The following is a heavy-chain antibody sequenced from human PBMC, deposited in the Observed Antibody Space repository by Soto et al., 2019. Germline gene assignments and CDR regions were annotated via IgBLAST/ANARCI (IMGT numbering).Heavy chain of an antibody. J-gene: IGHJ4*02. V-gene: IGHV3-23*01. CDR2: ITGGGDDT. CDR1: GFTFSSYA. CDR3: AGNYLRGDRV. Sequence: GGSLRLSCAASGFTFSSYAMSWVRQAPGKGLEWVSGITGGGDDTDYADSVRGRFTVSRDNSKNTLYLQMNSLRAEDTAMYYCAGNYLRGDRVWGQGTLVTVSS. D-gene: IGHD1-7*01.